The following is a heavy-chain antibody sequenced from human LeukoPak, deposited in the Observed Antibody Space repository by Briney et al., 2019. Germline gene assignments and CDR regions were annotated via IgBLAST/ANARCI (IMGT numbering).Heavy chain of an antibody. CDR3: AKTYYDSSGYYFPLAFDI. Sequence: GRSLRLSCAASGFTFDDYAMHWVRHAPGKGLEWVSFISWNSGSIGYADSVKGRFTISRDNAKNSLYLQMNSLRAEDTALYYCAKTYYDSSGYYFPLAFDIWGQGTMVTVSS. CDR2: ISWNSGSI. D-gene: IGHD3-22*01. V-gene: IGHV3-9*01. CDR1: GFTFDDYA. J-gene: IGHJ3*02.